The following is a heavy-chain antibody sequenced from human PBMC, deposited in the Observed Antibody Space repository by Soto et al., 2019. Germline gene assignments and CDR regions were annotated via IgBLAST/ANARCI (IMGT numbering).Heavy chain of an antibody. CDR1: VVSISSSSYY. CDR2: IYYSGST. CDR3: ATRRTGYSSSWYYYYGMDV. V-gene: IGHV4-39*01. J-gene: IGHJ6*02. Sequence: PSETLSLTCTFSVVSISSSSYYCGWIRQPPWKGLEWIGSIYYSGSTYYNPSLKSRVTISVDTSKNQFSLKLSSVTAADTAVYYCATRRTGYSSSWYYYYGMDVWGQGTTVTVSS. D-gene: IGHD6-13*01.